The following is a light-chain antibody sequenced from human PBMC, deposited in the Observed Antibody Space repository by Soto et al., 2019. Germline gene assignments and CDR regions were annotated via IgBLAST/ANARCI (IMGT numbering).Light chain of an antibody. V-gene: IGLV2-8*01. J-gene: IGLJ1*01. CDR2: EVT. CDR1: SGDVGAYDY. Sequence: HSVLTQPPSASGSPGQSVTISCTGTSGDVGAYDYVSWYQQHPGKAPKLLIYEVTKRPLGVPDRFSGSKSGNAASLTVSGLQAEDEADYYCSSYAGSNYPYVFGTGTKVTVL. CDR3: SSYAGSNYPYV.